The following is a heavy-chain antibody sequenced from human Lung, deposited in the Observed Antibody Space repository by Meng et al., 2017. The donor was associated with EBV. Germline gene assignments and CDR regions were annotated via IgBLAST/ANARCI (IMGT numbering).Heavy chain of an antibody. D-gene: IGHD1-14*01. V-gene: IGHV1-18*01. Sequence: QVQLVHPGAEVKKPGASVKVSCKASGYIFNNYGVSWVRQAPGQGPEWMGWISAYNGNTNYAQNFQGRFTMTTDTSTSTAYMELRSLRSDDTAVYYCARDLPGGTKGTWLDLWGQGTLVTVSS. J-gene: IGHJ5*02. CDR1: GYIFNNYG. CDR3: ARDLPGGTKGTWLDL. CDR2: ISAYNGNT.